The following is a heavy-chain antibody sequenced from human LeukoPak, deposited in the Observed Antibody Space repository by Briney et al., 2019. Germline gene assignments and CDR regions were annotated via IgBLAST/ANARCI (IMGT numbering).Heavy chain of an antibody. CDR2: INHSGST. D-gene: IGHD3-9*01. CDR3: ARHTTYYDILTGYRMGWFDP. V-gene: IGHV4-34*01. CDR1: GGSFSGYY. J-gene: IGHJ5*02. Sequence: SETLSLTCAVYGGSFSGYYWSWIRQPPGKGLEWIGEINHSGSTNYNPSLKSRVTISVDTSKNQFSLKLSSVTAADTAVYYCARHTTYYDILTGYRMGWFDPWGQGTLVTVSS.